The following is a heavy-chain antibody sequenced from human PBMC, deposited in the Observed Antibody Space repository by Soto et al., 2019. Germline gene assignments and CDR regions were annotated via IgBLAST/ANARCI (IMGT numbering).Heavy chain of an antibody. V-gene: IGHV3-23*01. CDR1: GFTISSHA. CDR3: AKDLSSPVSPSYGPEYFQH. Sequence: EVQLLESGGGLVQPGGSLRLSCAASGFTISSHAMSWVREAPGKGLEWVSAISGSVGSTYYADTVKGRFTISRDNSKNTLYLQMNSLGAAVTAVYYCAKDLSSPVSPSYGPEYFQHWGQGTLVTVSS. J-gene: IGHJ1*01. CDR2: ISGSVGST. D-gene: IGHD4-17*01.